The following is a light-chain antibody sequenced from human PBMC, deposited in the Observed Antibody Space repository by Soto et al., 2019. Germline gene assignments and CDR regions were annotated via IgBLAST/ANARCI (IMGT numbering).Light chain of an antibody. Sequence: DIQMTQSPSSLSASVGDRVTITCRASQSISTNLNWYQVKPGKAPKLLIYAASSLESGVPSRFSSSGSGTDFTLTISSLQPEDFATYYCQQSYTTPLFTFGTGTKVDIK. CDR2: AAS. J-gene: IGKJ3*01. V-gene: IGKV1-39*01. CDR3: QQSYTTPLFT. CDR1: QSISTN.